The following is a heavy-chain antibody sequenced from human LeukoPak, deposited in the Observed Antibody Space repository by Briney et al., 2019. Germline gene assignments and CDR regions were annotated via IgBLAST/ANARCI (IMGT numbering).Heavy chain of an antibody. CDR2: INPSSGGT. CDR1: GYTFTGYY. J-gene: IGHJ4*02. D-gene: IGHD3-16*01. CDR3: ARLGSLGVTLVWGGPSRTTIDY. V-gene: IGHV1-2*02. Sequence: GASVKVSCKASGYTFTGYYIHWVRQAPGQGPEWLGWINPSSGGTDYAQKFQGRVTMTRDTSTNTAYMELTSLRSDDTAVYYCARLGSLGVTLVWGGPSRTTIDYWGQGTLVTVSS.